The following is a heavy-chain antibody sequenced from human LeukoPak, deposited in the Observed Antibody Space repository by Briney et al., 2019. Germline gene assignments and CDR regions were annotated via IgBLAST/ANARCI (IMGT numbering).Heavy chain of an antibody. CDR3: ARYQGGGWDV. J-gene: IGHJ6*02. CDR1: GFTFTTYW. D-gene: IGHD6-25*01. V-gene: IGHV3-7*01. Sequence: PGGSLRLSCAASGFTFTTYWMSWVRHSPVKGLEWVANIKQDGGEKYYVDAVEGRFTISRDNVKNSLYPQMNSLRAEDSAVYYCARYQGGGWDVWGQGTTVTVSS. CDR2: IKQDGGEK.